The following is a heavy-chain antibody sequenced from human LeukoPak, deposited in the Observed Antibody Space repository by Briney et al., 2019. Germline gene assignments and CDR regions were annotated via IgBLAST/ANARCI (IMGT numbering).Heavy chain of an antibody. Sequence: PSETLSLTCTVSGYSISSGYYWGWIRQPAGKGLEWIRSIYHSGSTYYNPSLKSRVTISVDTSKNQFSLKLSSVTAADTAVYYCARVGSGWYKEDSRGYWFDPWGQGTLVTVSS. D-gene: IGHD6-19*01. CDR1: GYSISSGYY. J-gene: IGHJ5*02. V-gene: IGHV4-38-2*02. CDR2: IYHSGST. CDR3: ARVGSGWYKEDSRGYWFDP.